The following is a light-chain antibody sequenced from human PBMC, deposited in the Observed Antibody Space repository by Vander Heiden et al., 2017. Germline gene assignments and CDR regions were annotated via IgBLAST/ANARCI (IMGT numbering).Light chain of an antibody. V-gene: IGKV1-5*03. CDR1: QSFSNY. CDR2: KAS. CDR3: QQYNAYPWT. J-gene: IGKJ1*01. Sequence: DIQMTQSPSTLSASVGDSVTLTCRASQSFSNYLAWYQQKPGNAPKLLIYKASTLESGVPSRFSGRGSGTEFTLTISSLQPDDFATYYCQQYNAYPWTFGQGTRVEI.